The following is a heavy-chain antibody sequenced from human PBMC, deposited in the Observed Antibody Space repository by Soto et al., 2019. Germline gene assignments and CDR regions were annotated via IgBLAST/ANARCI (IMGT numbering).Heavy chain of an antibody. J-gene: IGHJ4*01. CDR1: DFAFSNAW. V-gene: IGHV3-15*07. CDR3: TTDSYSPIVEVRFDY. Sequence: GGSLRLSCAASDFAFSNAWINWVRQAPGKGLEWVGRIKSRALGGTTDFAAPVRGRFAITRDDSRNMVYMQMNNLNTEDTSVYYCTTDSYSPIVEVRFDYWGHGNLVTVSS. D-gene: IGHD1-26*01. CDR2: IKSRALGGTT.